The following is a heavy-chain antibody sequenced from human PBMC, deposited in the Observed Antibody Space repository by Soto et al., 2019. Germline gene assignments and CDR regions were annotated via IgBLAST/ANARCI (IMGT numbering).Heavy chain of an antibody. CDR3: ARDLTDYSNYLTPVGGAGMDV. Sequence: QVQLVQSGAEVKKPGSSVKVSCKASGGTFSSYAISWVRQAPGQGLEWMGGIIPIFGTANYAQKFQGRVTITADESTSTAYMELSSLRSEDTAVYYCARDLTDYSNYLTPVGGAGMDVWGQGTTVTVSS. CDR2: IIPIFGTA. CDR1: GGTFSSYA. V-gene: IGHV1-69*01. J-gene: IGHJ6*02. D-gene: IGHD4-4*01.